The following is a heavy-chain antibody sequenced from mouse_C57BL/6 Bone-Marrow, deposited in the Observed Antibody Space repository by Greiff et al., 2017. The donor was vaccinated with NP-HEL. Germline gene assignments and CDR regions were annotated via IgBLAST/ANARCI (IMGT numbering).Heavy chain of an antibody. CDR2: IYPGDGDT. J-gene: IGHJ3*01. Sequence: QVQLQQSGAELVKPGASVKISCKASGYEFSNYWMNWVKQRPGKGLEWIGQIYPGDGDTNSHGKFKDKATLTADKYSRTAYLQLSRLTAEDSAVYFCARGAYWGQGTLVTVSA. CDR3: ARGAY. CDR1: GYEFSNYW. V-gene: IGHV1-80*01.